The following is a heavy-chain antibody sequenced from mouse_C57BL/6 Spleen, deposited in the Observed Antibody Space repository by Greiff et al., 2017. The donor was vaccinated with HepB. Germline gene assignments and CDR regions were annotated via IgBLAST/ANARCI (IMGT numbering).Heavy chain of an antibody. CDR3: ARSGNYTFAY. V-gene: IGHV1-69*01. CDR1: GYTFTSYW. D-gene: IGHD2-1*01. CDR2: IDPSDSYT. Sequence: QVQLQQSGPELVKPGASVKLSCKASGYTFTSYWMHWVKQRPGQGLEWIGEIDPSDSYTNYNQKFKGKSTLTVDKSSSTAYMQLSSLTSEDSAVYYCARSGNYTFAYWGQGTLVTVSA. J-gene: IGHJ3*01.